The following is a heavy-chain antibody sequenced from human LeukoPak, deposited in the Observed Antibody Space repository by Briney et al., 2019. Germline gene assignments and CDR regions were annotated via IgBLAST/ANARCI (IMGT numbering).Heavy chain of an antibody. CDR3: ARDGGSYGQIDY. CDR2: ISSSGSTI. J-gene: IGHJ4*02. D-gene: IGHD5-18*01. CDR1: GFTFSTYE. V-gene: IGHV3-48*03. Sequence: GGPLRLSCAASGFTFSTYEMNWVRQAPGKGLEGVSYISSSGSTIYYADSVKGRFTISRDNARNSLYLQMNSLRAEDTAVYYCARDGGSYGQIDYWGQGTLVTVSS.